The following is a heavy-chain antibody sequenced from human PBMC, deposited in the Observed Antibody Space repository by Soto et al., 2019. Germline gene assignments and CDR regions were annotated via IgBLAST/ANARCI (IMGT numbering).Heavy chain of an antibody. D-gene: IGHD3-16*01. CDR1: GGSISSYY. J-gene: IGHJ4*02. Sequence: QVQLQESGPGLVKPSETLSLTCTVSGGSISSYYWSWIRQPPGKGLEWIGYIYYSGSTNYNPSLKSRVTISVDTSKNQFSLKLSSMTAADTAVYYCARRWGDYFDYWGQGTLVTVSS. V-gene: IGHV4-59*08. CDR2: IYYSGST. CDR3: ARRWGDYFDY.